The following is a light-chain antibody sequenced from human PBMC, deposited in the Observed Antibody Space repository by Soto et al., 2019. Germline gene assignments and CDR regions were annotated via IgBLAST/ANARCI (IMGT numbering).Light chain of an antibody. CDR3: QKYNSAPLT. CDR1: QTFTSNY. V-gene: IGKV3-20*01. J-gene: IGKJ1*01. Sequence: EVVLAQSPGTLSSSPGERATLSCRASQTFTSNYLAWYQQKPGQAPRLLIYGASSRATDIPDRFSGSGSGTDFTLTISRLEPEDFETYYCQKYNSAPLTFGQGTTV. CDR2: GAS.